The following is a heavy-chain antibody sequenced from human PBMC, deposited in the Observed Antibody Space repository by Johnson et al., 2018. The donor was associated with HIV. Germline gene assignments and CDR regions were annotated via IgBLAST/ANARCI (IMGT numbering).Heavy chain of an antibody. CDR2: ISYDGSNK. D-gene: IGHD3-10*01. V-gene: IGHV3-30*03. CDR1: GFTFSSYG. J-gene: IGHJ3*02. Sequence: VQLVESGGGVVQPGRSLRLSCAASGFTFSSYGMHWVRQAPGKGLEWVAVISYDGSNKYYADSVKGRFTISRDNSKNTLYLQMNSLRAEDTAVYYCARADGSGSDFGFEIWGQGTMVTVSS. CDR3: ARADGSGSDFGFEI.